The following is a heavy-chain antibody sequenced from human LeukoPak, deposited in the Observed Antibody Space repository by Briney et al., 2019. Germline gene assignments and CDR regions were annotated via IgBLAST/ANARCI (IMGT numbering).Heavy chain of an antibody. CDR1: GYTFSGFY. Sequence: ASVKVSCKASGYTFSGFYMHWVRQAPGQGLEWMGWINPDSGGTNYAQKFQGRVTMTRDTSISTAYMELSRLRSDDTAVYYCARDLFDWLLPIDYWGQGTLVTVSS. CDR3: ARDLFDWLLPIDY. V-gene: IGHV1-2*02. D-gene: IGHD3-9*01. J-gene: IGHJ4*02. CDR2: INPDSGGT.